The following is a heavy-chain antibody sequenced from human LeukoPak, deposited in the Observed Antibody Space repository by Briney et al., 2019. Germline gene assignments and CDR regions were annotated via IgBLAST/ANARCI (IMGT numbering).Heavy chain of an antibody. CDR1: GFTFSGYE. D-gene: IGHD6-13*01. CDR2: ICGRGITT. Sequence: PGGSLRLSCEASGFTFSGYEMNWVRQAPGKGLEWISYICGRGITTYYADSVKGRFTISRDNAKNTLYLQMNSLRAEDTAVYYCARVPHSSSSSWGQGTLVTVSS. CDR3: ARVPHSSSSS. V-gene: IGHV3-48*03. J-gene: IGHJ4*02.